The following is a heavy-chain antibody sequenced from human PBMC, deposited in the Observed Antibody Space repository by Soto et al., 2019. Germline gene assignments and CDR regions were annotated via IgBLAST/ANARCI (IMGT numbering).Heavy chain of an antibody. CDR2: IPYDGSNK. J-gene: IGHJ6*02. Sequence: QVQLVESGGGVVQPGRSLRLSCAASGFTFSSYAMHWVRQAPGKGLEWVAVIPYDGSNKYYADSVKGRFTISRDNSKNTLYLQMNSLRAEDTAVYYCAREWELGGMDVWGQGTTVTVSS. V-gene: IGHV3-30-3*01. CDR1: GFTFSSYA. CDR3: AREWELGGMDV. D-gene: IGHD3-16*01.